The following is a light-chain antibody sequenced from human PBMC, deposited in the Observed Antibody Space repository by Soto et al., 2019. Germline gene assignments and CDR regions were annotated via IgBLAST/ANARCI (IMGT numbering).Light chain of an antibody. CDR2: DAT. Sequence: EIVLTQSPGTLSLSPGERATLSCRASQRIASAYLAWYQHKPGQAPRLLIYDATNRATGIPDRFSGSGSSTDFTLTISRLQPEDFAVYYCQQYGSSPGTFGQGTQVEFK. J-gene: IGKJ1*01. V-gene: IGKV3-20*01. CDR1: QRIASAY. CDR3: QQYGSSPGT.